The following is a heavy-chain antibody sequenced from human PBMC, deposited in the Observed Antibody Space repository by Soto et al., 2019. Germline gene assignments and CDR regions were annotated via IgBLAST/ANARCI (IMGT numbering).Heavy chain of an antibody. CDR1: GFTFSSYW. D-gene: IGHD3-10*01. Sequence: EVQLVESGGGLVQPGGSLKLSCAASGFTFSSYWMSWVRQAPGKGLEWVANIKQDASEKQYVDSAKGRFTISRDNAKNSLYLQMNSLRAEDTAVYYCVRGSSGNHADYFDTWGQETLVTVSS. V-gene: IGHV3-7*03. CDR3: VRGSSGNHADYFDT. CDR2: IKQDASEK. J-gene: IGHJ4*02.